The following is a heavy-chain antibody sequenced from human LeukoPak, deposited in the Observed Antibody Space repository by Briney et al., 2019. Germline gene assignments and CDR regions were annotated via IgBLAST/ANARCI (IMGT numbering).Heavy chain of an antibody. Sequence: GGSLRLSCAASGFTFSSYWMHWVRQAPGKGLVWVSRMNSDGSSTIYADSVKGRFTISRDNAKNTLYLQMNSLRAEDTAVYYCARDLLGNSGSYLRHPNGPPFDYWGQGTLVTVSS. CDR2: MNSDGSST. CDR3: ARDLLGNSGSYLRHPNGPPFDY. J-gene: IGHJ4*02. D-gene: IGHD1-26*01. V-gene: IGHV3-74*01. CDR1: GFTFSSYW.